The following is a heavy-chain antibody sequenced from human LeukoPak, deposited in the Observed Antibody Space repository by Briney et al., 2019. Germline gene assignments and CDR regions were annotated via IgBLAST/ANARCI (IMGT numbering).Heavy chain of an antibody. J-gene: IGHJ6*03. Sequence: KASETLSLTCTVSGYSISSGYDWGWIRQPPWKGLVWIGSIYHSGSTYYNPSLKSRDTISVDTSKNQFSLKLSSVTAADTAVYYCARGDSGPYYYYMDVWGKGTTVTVSS. D-gene: IGHD3-10*01. V-gene: IGHV4-38-2*02. CDR3: ARGDSGPYYYYMDV. CDR2: IYHSGST. CDR1: GYSISSGYD.